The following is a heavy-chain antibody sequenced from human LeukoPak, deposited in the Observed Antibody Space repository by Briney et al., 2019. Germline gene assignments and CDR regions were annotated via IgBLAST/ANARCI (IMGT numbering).Heavy chain of an antibody. CDR2: INPSGGST. Sequence: GASVKVSCKASGYTFTSYYMHWVRQAPGQGLEWMGIINPSGGSTSYAQEFQGRVTMTRDTSTSTVYMELSSLRSEDTAVYYCARDDSREVTFFNWGQGTLVTVSS. CDR3: ARDDSREVTFFN. D-gene: IGHD4-11*01. CDR1: GYTFTSYY. V-gene: IGHV1-46*01. J-gene: IGHJ4*02.